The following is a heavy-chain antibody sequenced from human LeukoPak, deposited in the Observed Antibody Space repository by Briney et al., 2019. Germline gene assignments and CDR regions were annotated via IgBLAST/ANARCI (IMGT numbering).Heavy chain of an antibody. D-gene: IGHD4-17*01. J-gene: IGHJ4*02. Sequence: GESLKISCKGSGNSFTSYWIGWVRQMPGKGLEWMGIIYPGDSDTRYSPSFQGQVTISADKSISTAYLQWSSLKASDTAMYYCATRQDYGDYDFDYWGQGTLVTVSS. CDR1: GNSFTSYW. CDR2: IYPGDSDT. CDR3: ATRQDYGDYDFDY. V-gene: IGHV5-51*01.